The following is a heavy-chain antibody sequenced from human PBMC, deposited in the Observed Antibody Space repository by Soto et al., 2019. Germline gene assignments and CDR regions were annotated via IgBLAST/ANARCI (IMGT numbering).Heavy chain of an antibody. CDR3: ASITIFGVVKSLLASDY. D-gene: IGHD3-3*01. CDR2: ISGSGGST. CDR1: GFTFSSYA. Sequence: EVQLLESGGGLVQPGGSLRLSCAASGFTFSSYAMSWVRQAPGKGLEWVSAISGSGGSTYYADSVKGRFTISRDNSKNTLYLQMNSLRAEDTAVYYCASITIFGVVKSLLASDYWGQGTLVTVSS. J-gene: IGHJ4*02. V-gene: IGHV3-23*01.